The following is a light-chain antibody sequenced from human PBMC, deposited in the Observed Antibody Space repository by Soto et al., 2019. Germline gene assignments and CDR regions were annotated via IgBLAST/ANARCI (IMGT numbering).Light chain of an antibody. CDR1: QSISSW. J-gene: IGKJ1*01. V-gene: IGKV1-5*01. CDR3: LLDYAYFWA. CDR2: AAS. Sequence: DIQMTQSPSTLSARVGDRVTITCRASQSISSWLAWYQQKAGKAPKLLIYAASTLQSGVPSRFSGSGSGRDLTLTISSLQPEDFATYYCLLDYAYFWAFGQGTKVDIK.